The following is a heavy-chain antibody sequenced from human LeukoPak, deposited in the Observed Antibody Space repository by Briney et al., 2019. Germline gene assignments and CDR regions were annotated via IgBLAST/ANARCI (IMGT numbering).Heavy chain of an antibody. J-gene: IGHJ4*02. Sequence: QPGGSLRLSCAASGFTFSSYTMTWVRQAPGKGLEWVSYISSSGSTIYYADSVKGRFTISRDNAKNSLYLQMNSLRAEDTAVYYCARVFKARQSSSWPHFDYWGQGTLVTVSS. CDR2: ISSSGSTI. V-gene: IGHV3-48*04. D-gene: IGHD6-13*01. CDR3: ARVFKARQSSSWPHFDY. CDR1: GFTFSSYT.